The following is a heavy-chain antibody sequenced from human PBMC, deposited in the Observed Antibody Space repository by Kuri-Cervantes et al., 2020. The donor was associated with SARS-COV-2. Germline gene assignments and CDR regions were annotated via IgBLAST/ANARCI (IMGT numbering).Heavy chain of an antibody. J-gene: IGHJ4*02. D-gene: IGHD3-3*01. CDR3: ARSRITIFGVVTIPLDY. V-gene: IGHV1-8*02. Sequence: GESLKISCKGSGYTFTSYDINWVRQATGQGLEWMGWMNPNSGNTGYAQKFQGRVTMTRNTSISTAYMELSSLRSEDTAVYYCARSRITIFGVVTIPLDYWGQGTLVTVSS. CDR2: MNPNSGNT. CDR1: GYTFTSYD.